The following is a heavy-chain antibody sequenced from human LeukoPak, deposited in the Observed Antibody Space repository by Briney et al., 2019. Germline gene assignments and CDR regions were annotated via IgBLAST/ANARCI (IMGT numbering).Heavy chain of an antibody. Sequence: SETLSLTCTVSGGSISSSSYYWSWIRQPPGKGLEWIGYIYYSGSTNYNPSLKSRVTISVDTSKNQFSLKLSSVTAADTAVYYCAGRKYYYQDWGQGTPVTVSS. CDR1: GGSISSSSYY. V-gene: IGHV4-61*01. J-gene: IGHJ4*02. CDR2: IYYSGST. D-gene: IGHD3-10*01. CDR3: AGRKYYYQD.